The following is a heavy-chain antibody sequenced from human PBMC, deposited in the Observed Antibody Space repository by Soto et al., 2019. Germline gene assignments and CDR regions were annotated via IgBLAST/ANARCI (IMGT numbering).Heavy chain of an antibody. V-gene: IGHV1-24*01. D-gene: IGHD5-12*01. CDR2: FDPEDGET. J-gene: IGHJ4*02. CDR3: AKDIGEMATIRWVFDY. Sequence: QVPLVQSGAEVKKPGASVKVSCKVSGYTLTELSMHWVRQAPGKGLEWMGGFDPEDGETIYAQKFQGRVTMTEDTSTDTAYMELSSLRSEDTAVYYCAKDIGEMATIRWVFDYWGQGTLVTVSS. CDR1: GYTLTELS.